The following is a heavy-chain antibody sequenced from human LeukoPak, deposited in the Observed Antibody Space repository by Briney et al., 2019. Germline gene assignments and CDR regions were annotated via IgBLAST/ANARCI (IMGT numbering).Heavy chain of an antibody. V-gene: IGHV1-8*01. CDR2: MNPNSGNT. CDR3: ARGLLSSSWYNWFDP. CDR1: GYTFTSYD. J-gene: IGHJ5*02. D-gene: IGHD6-13*01. Sequence: GASVKVSCKASGYTFTSYDINWVRQATGQGLEWMGWMNPNSGNTGYAQRFQGRVTMTRNTSISTAYMELSSLRSEDTAVYYCARGLLSSSWYNWFDPWGQGTLVTVSS.